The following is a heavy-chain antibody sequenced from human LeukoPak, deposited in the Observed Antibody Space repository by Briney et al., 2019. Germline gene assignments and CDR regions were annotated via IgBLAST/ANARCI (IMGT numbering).Heavy chain of an antibody. Sequence: GGSLRLSCAASGFTFSSYAMSWVRQAPGKGLEWVSAISGSGGSTYYADSVKGRFAISRDNSKNTLYLQMNSLRAEDTAVYYCAKDPGIAVAGTVDYWGQGTLVTVSS. D-gene: IGHD6-19*01. CDR1: GFTFSSYA. CDR2: ISGSGGST. CDR3: AKDPGIAVAGTVDY. V-gene: IGHV3-23*01. J-gene: IGHJ4*02.